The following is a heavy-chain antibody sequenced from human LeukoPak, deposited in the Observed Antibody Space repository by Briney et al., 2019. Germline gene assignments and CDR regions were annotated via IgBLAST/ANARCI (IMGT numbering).Heavy chain of an antibody. Sequence: GASVKVSCTASGYTFTGYYMHWGRQAPGQGLEWMGWINPNSGGTNYAQKFQGRVTMPRDTSISTAYMELSRLISDDTAVYYCARAWSPEYYYDSSGYDDAFDIWGQGTMVTVSS. J-gene: IGHJ3*02. CDR1: GYTFTGYY. V-gene: IGHV1-2*02. CDR3: ARAWSPEYYYDSSGYDDAFDI. CDR2: INPNSGGT. D-gene: IGHD3-22*01.